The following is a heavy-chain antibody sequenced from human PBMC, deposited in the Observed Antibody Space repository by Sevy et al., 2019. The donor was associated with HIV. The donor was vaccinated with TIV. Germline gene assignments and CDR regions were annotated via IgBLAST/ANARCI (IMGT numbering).Heavy chain of an antibody. D-gene: IGHD5-12*01. CDR1: GDSISGTDYS. V-gene: IGHV4-39*01. CDR3: ARLDPSGPRDY. J-gene: IGHJ4*02. Sequence: SETLSLTCTVSGDSISGTDYSWGWIRQPPGKGLEWIGNIHYKGTTYYNPSLKSRVTVSVDTSKNQFSLRLSSVSAADTAVYYCARLDPSGPRDYWDQGTLVTVSS. CDR2: IHYKGTT.